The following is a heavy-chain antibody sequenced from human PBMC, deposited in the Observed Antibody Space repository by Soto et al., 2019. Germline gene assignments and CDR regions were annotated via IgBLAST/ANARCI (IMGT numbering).Heavy chain of an antibody. D-gene: IGHD3-22*01. Sequence: GGSLRLSCAASGFTFSSYEMNWVRQAPGKGLEWVSYISSSGSTIYYADSVKGRFTISRGNAKNSLYLQMNSLRAGDTAVYYCAREGDDTAYFDYWGQGTLVTVSS. V-gene: IGHV3-48*03. CDR3: AREGDDTAYFDY. J-gene: IGHJ4*02. CDR1: GFTFSSYE. CDR2: ISSSGSTI.